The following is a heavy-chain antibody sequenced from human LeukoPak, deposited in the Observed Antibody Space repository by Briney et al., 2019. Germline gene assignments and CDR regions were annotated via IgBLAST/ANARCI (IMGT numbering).Heavy chain of an antibody. V-gene: IGHV5-51*01. Sequence: GESLKISCKGSGYSFTSYWIVWVRQMPEKGLEWMGIIYPGDSDTRYSPSFQGQVTISADKSISTAYLQWSSLKASDTAMYYCARQARRELIDYCGQGSLVTVSS. J-gene: IGHJ4*02. D-gene: IGHD1-26*01. CDR1: GYSFTSYW. CDR3: ARQARRELIDY. CDR2: IYPGDSDT.